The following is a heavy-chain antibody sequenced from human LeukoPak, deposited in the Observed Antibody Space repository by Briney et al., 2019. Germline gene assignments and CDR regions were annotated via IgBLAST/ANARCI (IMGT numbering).Heavy chain of an antibody. CDR1: GFTFSSYW. Sequence: GGSLRLSCAASGFTFSSYWMHWVRQAPGKGLVWVSRINSDGSSTSYADSVKGRFTISRDNAKNTLYLQMNSLRAEDTAVYYRARGRRSGWYLDYWGQGTLVTVSS. CDR2: INSDGSST. CDR3: ARGRRSGWYLDY. J-gene: IGHJ4*02. D-gene: IGHD6-19*01. V-gene: IGHV3-74*01.